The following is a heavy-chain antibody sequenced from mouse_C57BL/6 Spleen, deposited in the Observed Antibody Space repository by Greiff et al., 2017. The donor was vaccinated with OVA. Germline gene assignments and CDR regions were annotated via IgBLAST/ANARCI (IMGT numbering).Heavy chain of an antibody. CDR1: FTDYY. V-gene: IGHV1-75*01. Sequence: FTDYYINWVKQRPGQGLEWIGWIFPGSGSTYYNEKFKGKATLTVDKSSSTAYMLLSSLTSEDSAVYFCARYGSTHYYAMDYWGQGTSVTVSS. CDR2: IFPGSGST. CDR3: ARYGSTHYYAMDY. D-gene: IGHD1-1*01. J-gene: IGHJ4*01.